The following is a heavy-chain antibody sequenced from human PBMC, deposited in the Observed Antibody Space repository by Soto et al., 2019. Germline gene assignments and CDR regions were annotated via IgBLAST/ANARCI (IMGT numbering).Heavy chain of an antibody. D-gene: IGHD2-2*01. CDR1: GGSISSYY. CDR2: IYYSGST. J-gene: IGHJ4*02. CDR3: ARAVLPATAPFDY. V-gene: IGHV4-59*01. Sequence: SETLSLTCIVSGGSISSYYWSWIRQPPGKGLEWTGYIYYSGSTNYNPSLKSRVTISVDTSKNQFSLKLSSVTAADTAVYYCARAVLPATAPFDYWGQGTLVTVSS.